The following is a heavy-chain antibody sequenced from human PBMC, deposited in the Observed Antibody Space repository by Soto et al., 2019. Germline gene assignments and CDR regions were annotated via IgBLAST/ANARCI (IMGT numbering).Heavy chain of an antibody. CDR3: ARDQYQLLYSYYGMDV. Sequence: GGSLRLSCAASGFTFSSYWMSWVRQAPWKWLEWVANIKQDGSEKYYVDSVKGRFTISRDNAKNSLYLQMNSLRAEDTAVYYCARDQYQLLYSYYGMDVWGQGTTVTVSS. D-gene: IGHD2-2*01. CDR1: GFTFSSYW. CDR2: IKQDGSEK. V-gene: IGHV3-7*01. J-gene: IGHJ6*02.